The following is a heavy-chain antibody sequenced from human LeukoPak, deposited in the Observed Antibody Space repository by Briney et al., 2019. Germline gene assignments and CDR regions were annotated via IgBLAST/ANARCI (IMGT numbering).Heavy chain of an antibody. Sequence: GGSLRLSCAASGFTFSSSAMSWVRQVPGKGLEWVSGISASGGSTYYADSVRGRFTISRDNSKSTLCLQMNSLRAEDTAVYYCAKQLGYCSDGSCYFPYWGQGTLVTVSS. CDR2: ISASGGST. V-gene: IGHV3-23*01. J-gene: IGHJ4*02. CDR1: GFTFSSSA. CDR3: AKQLGYCSDGSCYFPY. D-gene: IGHD2-15*01.